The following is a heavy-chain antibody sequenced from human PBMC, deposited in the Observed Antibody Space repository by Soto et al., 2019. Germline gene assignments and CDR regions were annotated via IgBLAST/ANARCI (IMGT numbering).Heavy chain of an antibody. V-gene: IGHV1-69*13. CDR2: IIPRFGTA. D-gene: IGHD3-22*01. CDR1: GGTFSSYA. Sequence: ASVKVSCKASGGTFSSYAISWVRQAPGQGLEWVGGIIPRFGTANYAQKFQGRVTITADESTSTAYMELSSLRSEDTAMYYCAKVKYDSSGYYRNFDYWGQGTLVTVSS. CDR3: AKVKYDSSGYYRNFDY. J-gene: IGHJ4*02.